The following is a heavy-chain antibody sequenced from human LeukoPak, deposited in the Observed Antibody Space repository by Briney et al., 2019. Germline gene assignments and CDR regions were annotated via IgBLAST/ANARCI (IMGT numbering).Heavy chain of an antibody. CDR1: GYSFTSYW. J-gene: IGHJ6*02. CDR3: ARRSEYYYDSSGYYPSTTGYGMDV. V-gene: IGHV5-51*01. CDR2: IYPGDSDT. D-gene: IGHD3-22*01. Sequence: GESLKISCKGSGYSFTSYWIGWVRQMPGKGLEWMGIIYPGDSDTRYSPSFQGQVTISADKSISTAYLQWSGLKASDTAMYYCARRSEYYYDSSGYYPSTTGYGMDVWGQGTTVTVSS.